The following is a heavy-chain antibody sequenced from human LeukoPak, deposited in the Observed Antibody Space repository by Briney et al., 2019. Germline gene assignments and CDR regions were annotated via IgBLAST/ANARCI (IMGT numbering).Heavy chain of an antibody. J-gene: IGHJ4*02. V-gene: IGHV3-23*01. CDR3: ATYRQVLLPFET. Sequence: PGGSLRLSCAASRFTFSTLAMIWVSHPPGKGLVWVSSIFPSGGEIHYADSVRGRFTISRDNSKSILSLQMNSLRAEDTAIYYCATYRQVLLPFETWGQGTLVTVSS. CDR2: IFPSGGEI. CDR1: RFTFSTLA. D-gene: IGHD5-18*01.